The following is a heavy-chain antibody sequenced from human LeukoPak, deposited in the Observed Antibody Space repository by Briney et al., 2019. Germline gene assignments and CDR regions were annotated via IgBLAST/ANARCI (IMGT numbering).Heavy chain of an antibody. Sequence: GGSLRLSCAASGFTFSDYAMSWVRQTPGKGLEWVSGISGGGGSTSYADSVKGRFAISTDNSKNTLTLHMNSLRDDDSGLYYCVKDRPLVVPAAQFDFWGKGALVIVPS. V-gene: IGHV3-23*01. CDR3: VKDRPLVVPAAQFDF. CDR1: GFTFSDYA. J-gene: IGHJ4*01. D-gene: IGHD2-2*01. CDR2: ISGGGGST.